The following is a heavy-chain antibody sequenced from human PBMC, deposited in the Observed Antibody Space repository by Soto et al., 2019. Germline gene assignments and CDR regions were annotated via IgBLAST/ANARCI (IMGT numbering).Heavy chain of an antibody. J-gene: IGHJ4*02. V-gene: IGHV4-4*02. D-gene: IGHD6-19*01. CDR3: GRANTSGSPIDS. CDR2: VHHSGTS. Sequence: QVQLQQSGPGLVKPSGTLSLTCAVSGGSVNSPTSWNWVRKPPERGLEWIGEVHHSGTSNYSPSLKTRLTLSVDKSNNEVSMNLRSVTAADTAIYYCGRANTSGSPIDSWGQGILVTVSS. CDR1: GGSVNSPTS.